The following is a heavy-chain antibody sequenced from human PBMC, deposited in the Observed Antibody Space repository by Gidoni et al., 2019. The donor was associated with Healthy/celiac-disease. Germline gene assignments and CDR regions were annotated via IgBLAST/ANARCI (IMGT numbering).Heavy chain of an antibody. CDR3: ARDCVSPLGFGASCHDY. J-gene: IGHJ4*02. CDR1: GFTFSSYS. V-gene: IGHV3-48*01. D-gene: IGHD3-10*01. Sequence: EVQLVESGGGLVQPGGSLRLSCAASGFTFSSYSMTWVRQAPGKGLEWVSYISSSSSTIYYADSVKGRFTISRDNAKNSLYLQMNSLRAEDTAVYYCARDCVSPLGFGASCHDYWGQGTLVTVSS. CDR2: ISSSSSTI.